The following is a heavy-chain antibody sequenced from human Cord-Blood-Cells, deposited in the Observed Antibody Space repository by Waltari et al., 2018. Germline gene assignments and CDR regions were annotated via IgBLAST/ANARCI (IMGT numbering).Heavy chain of an antibody. D-gene: IGHD6-6*01. CDR2: INHSGST. J-gene: IGHJ3*02. V-gene: IGHV4-34*01. CDR1: GGSFSGYY. CDR3: SRGGGAARDDAFDI. Sequence: QVQLQQWGAGLLKPSETLSLTCAVYGGSFSGYYWSWIRQPPGKGLEWIGEINHSGSTNYNPSLKRRVTISVDTSKNQFSRKLSSVTAADTAVYYCSRGGGAARDDAFDIWGQGTMVTVSS.